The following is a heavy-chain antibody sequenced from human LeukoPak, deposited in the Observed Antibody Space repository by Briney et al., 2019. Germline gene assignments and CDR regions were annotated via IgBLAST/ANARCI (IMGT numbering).Heavy chain of an antibody. CDR2: ISVYNGNT. V-gene: IGHV1-18*01. Sequence: AASVRVSCKASGYTFTSYGISWVRQAPGQGLEWMGWISVYNGNTNYAQKLQGRVTMPTDTSTSTAYMELRSLRSDDTAVNYCARDLSYDSSGPGGYWGQRTLVTVSS. CDR3: ARDLSYDSSGPGGY. D-gene: IGHD3-22*01. J-gene: IGHJ4*02. CDR1: GYTFTSYG.